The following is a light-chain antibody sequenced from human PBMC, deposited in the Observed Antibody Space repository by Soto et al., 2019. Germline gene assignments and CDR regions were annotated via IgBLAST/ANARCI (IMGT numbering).Light chain of an antibody. Sequence: QSALTQPPSASGSPGMSVTLSCSGTDNDVGRYDYVSWYQQHPGKAPKLLIYEVSKRPSGVPDRFSDSKSGNTASLTVSGLQGEDEADYYCMSYVGGNSVAFGGGTKLTVL. CDR2: EVS. V-gene: IGLV2-8*01. CDR3: MSYVGGNSVA. J-gene: IGLJ2*01. CDR1: DNDVGRYDY.